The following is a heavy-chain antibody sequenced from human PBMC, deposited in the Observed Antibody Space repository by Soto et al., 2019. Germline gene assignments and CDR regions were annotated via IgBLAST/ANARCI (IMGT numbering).Heavy chain of an antibody. J-gene: IGHJ4*02. Sequence: QGQLVESGGGVVQPGRSLRLSCAASGFAFSNHGMHWVRQAPGKGLEWLAVIVREGSEKFYADSVKGRFTISRDNSKNTLYLEMSSLRAEETAVYYCAREDDYDDNGLDLWGQGTLVTVSS. D-gene: IGHD4-17*01. CDR2: IVREGSEK. CDR3: AREDDYDDNGLDL. CDR1: GFAFSNHG. V-gene: IGHV3-33*01.